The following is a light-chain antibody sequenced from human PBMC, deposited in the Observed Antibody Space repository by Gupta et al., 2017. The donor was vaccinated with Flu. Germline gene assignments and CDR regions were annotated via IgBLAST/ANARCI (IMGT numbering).Light chain of an antibody. CDR3: LHGTHLDT. J-gene: IGKJ5*01. V-gene: IGKV2-30*01. Sequence: DVVMTQSPLSLPVTLGQPASISCRSSQSLVYSDGNTSLNWLQHRPGQSPRRIIYKGSNRDSRVPARFSGAGAVNDFTLKSMRAEAEDVAVYYVLHGTHLDTFGQGTLLEIK. CDR2: KGS. CDR1: QSLVYSDGNTS.